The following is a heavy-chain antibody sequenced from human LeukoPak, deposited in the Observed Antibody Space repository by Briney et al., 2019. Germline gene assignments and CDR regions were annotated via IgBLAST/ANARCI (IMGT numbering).Heavy chain of an antibody. V-gene: IGHV4-31*11. D-gene: IGHD5-12*01. J-gene: IGHJ4*02. CDR3: ARDGVRYSGYGAFDY. CDR2: VYFSGIT. CDR1: DGSFSGYY. Sequence: SETLSLTCAVYDGSFSGYYWSWIRQHPGKGLEWIGYVYFSGITYYNPSLKSRVTISLDRSKNQFYLEVNSVTAADTAVYFCARDGVRYSGYGAFDYWGQGALVTVSS.